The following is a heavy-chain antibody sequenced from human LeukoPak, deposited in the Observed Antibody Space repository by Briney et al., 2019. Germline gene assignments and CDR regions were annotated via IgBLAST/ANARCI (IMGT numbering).Heavy chain of an antibody. CDR1: GGSITGHY. D-gene: IGHD2-15*01. V-gene: IGHV4-59*03. J-gene: IGHJ6*03. CDR2: INDSGKT. Sequence: SETLSLTCNVSGGSITGHYWTWIRQAPGRGLEWIGYINDSGKTDHTPSLNSRVTMSIDTSKNQFSLKLSSVTAADTAIYYCAGAYSYYYYYMDVWGRGTTVTVSS. CDR3: AGAYSYYYYYMDV.